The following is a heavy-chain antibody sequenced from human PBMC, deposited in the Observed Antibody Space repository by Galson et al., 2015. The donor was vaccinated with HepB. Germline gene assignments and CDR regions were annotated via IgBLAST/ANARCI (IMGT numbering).Heavy chain of an antibody. J-gene: IGHJ5*02. V-gene: IGHV1-8*01. CDR1: GYTFTSHD. D-gene: IGHD2-15*01. Sequence: SVKVSCKASGYTFTSHDINWVRQATGQGLEWIGWMNPNSGNTGYAQKFQGRVTMTRNTSISTAYVELSSLRSEDTAVYYCARLVVVAQDLKNWFDPWGQGTLVTVSS. CDR3: ARLVVVAQDLKNWFDP. CDR2: MNPNSGNT.